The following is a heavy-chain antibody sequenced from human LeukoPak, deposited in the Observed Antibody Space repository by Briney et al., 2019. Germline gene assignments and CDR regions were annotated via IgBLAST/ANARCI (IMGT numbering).Heavy chain of an antibody. J-gene: IGHJ3*02. D-gene: IGHD5-18*01. V-gene: IGHV4-4*07. CDR1: GGSISSYY. CDR2: ICASGST. Sequence: SETLSLTCTVSGGSISSYYWSWIRQPAGKGLEWIGRICASGSTNYNPSLKSRVTMSVDTSKNQFSLKLSSVTAADTAVYYCASTDTAMVIDAFDIWGQGTMVTVSS. CDR3: ASTDTAMVIDAFDI.